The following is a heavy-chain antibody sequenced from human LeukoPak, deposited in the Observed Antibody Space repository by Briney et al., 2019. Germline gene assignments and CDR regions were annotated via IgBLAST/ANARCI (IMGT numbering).Heavy chain of an antibody. CDR2: ISAYNGNR. J-gene: IGHJ6*03. D-gene: IGHD3-3*01. V-gene: IGHV1-18*01. Sequence: ASVKVSCKASGYTFNSYGFSWVRQAPGQGLEWMGWISAYNGNRNYAQKFQGRVTITADESTSTAYMELSSLRSEDTAVYYCARVHRVLRFLEWLPHHLYYYMDVWGKGTTVTVSS. CDR3: ARVHRVLRFLEWLPHHLYYYMDV. CDR1: GYTFNSYG.